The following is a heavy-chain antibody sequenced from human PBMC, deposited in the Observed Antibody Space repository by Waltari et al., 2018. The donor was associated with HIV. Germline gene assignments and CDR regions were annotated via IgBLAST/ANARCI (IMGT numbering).Heavy chain of an antibody. CDR3: ARAQRAFDI. D-gene: IGHD6-25*01. V-gene: IGHV1-2*06. J-gene: IGHJ3*02. Sequence: QEQLAQPGVAVKKLGVSVKGSSKTTGYTFTGDYMPWVRQAPGQGLEWMGRINPNSGGTNYAQKFQGRVTMTRDTSISTAYMELSRLRSDDTAVYYCARAQRAFDIWGQGTMVTVSS. CDR2: INPNSGGT. CDR1: GYTFTGDY.